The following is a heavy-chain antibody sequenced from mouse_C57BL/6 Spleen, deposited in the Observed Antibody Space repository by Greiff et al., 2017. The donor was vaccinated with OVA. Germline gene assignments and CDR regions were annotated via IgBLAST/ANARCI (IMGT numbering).Heavy chain of an antibody. CDR2: FYPGSGSI. CDR1: GYTFTEYT. CDR3: ARKITYYSNYDAMDY. J-gene: IGHJ4*01. D-gene: IGHD2-5*01. V-gene: IGHV1-62-2*01. Sequence: QVQLKQSGAELVKPGASVKLSCKASGYTFTEYTIHWVKQRSGQGLEWIGWFYPGSGSIKYNEKFKDKATLTADTSSSTAYMQLSSLTSEDSAVYYCARKITYYSNYDAMDYWGQGTSVTVSS.